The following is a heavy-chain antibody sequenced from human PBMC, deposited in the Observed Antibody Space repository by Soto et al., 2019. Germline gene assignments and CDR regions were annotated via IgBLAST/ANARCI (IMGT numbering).Heavy chain of an antibody. J-gene: IGHJ5*02. CDR1: GFSFSTYA. V-gene: IGHV3-30-3*01. D-gene: IGHD4-4*01. CDR2: IAYDGST. Sequence: GGSLRLSCAASGFSFSTYAMHWVRQAPGKGLEWVAVIAYDGSTYYADSVKGRFTISRDNAKNSLYLQMNSLRAEDTAVYYCVRETVSNWFDPWGQGTLVTVSS. CDR3: VRETVSNWFDP.